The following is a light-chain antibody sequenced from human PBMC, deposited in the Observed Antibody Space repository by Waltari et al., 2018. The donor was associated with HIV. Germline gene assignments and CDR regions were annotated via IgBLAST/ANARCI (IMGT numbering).Light chain of an antibody. Sequence: DIVMTTSPDSLAVSLGERAAINCKASENILYNADNKNYLSRYQQRTGQPPKLLIYWASARESGVPDRFGGSGSGTDFTLTISSLQPEDVAVYYCQQYYDIPLTFGGGTKVEIK. CDR3: QQYYDIPLT. J-gene: IGKJ4*01. CDR1: ENILYNADNKNY. CDR2: WAS. V-gene: IGKV4-1*01.